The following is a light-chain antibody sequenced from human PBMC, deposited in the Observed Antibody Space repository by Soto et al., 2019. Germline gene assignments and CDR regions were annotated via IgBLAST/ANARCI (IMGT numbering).Light chain of an antibody. CDR2: GAS. CDR3: QQYGSSSWT. V-gene: IGKV3-20*01. Sequence: EIVLTQSPGTLSLSPGERATLSCRASQSVSSSYLAWYQQKPGQAPRLLIYGASSRATGIPDRFSGSGSGTDFTLTISRLEPEDLAVYYCQQYGSSSWTFGQGPKVDIK. CDR1: QSVSSSY. J-gene: IGKJ1*01.